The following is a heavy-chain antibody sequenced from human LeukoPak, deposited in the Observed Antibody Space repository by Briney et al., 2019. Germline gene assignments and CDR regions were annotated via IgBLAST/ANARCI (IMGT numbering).Heavy chain of an antibody. Sequence: GGSLRLSCAASGFTFSDYVMHWGRQAPGKGLEWVAVISIDGNNKFYGDSVKGRFTISRDNSKNTLFLQINSLRPENTAWYYCSKDQSQWGQGTLVIVSS. CDR2: ISIDGNNK. J-gene: IGHJ4*02. CDR3: SKDQSQ. CDR1: GFTFSDYV. V-gene: IGHV3-30*18.